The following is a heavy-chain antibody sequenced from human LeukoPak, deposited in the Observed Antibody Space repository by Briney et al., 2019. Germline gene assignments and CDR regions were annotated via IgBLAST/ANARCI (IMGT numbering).Heavy chain of an antibody. D-gene: IGHD5/OR15-5a*01. V-gene: IGHV4-59*02. J-gene: IGHJ3*02. CDR2: IYYRGST. CDR3: ARDPFYDWVAFDI. Sequence: SETLSLTCTVSGGSVSSYYWSWIRQPPGKGLEWIGCIYYRGSTNYNPAHKSRVNISVDTSKNQYSLKLSAETAAVTAVYYCARDPFYDWVAFDIWGQGTMVTVS. CDR1: GGSVSSYY.